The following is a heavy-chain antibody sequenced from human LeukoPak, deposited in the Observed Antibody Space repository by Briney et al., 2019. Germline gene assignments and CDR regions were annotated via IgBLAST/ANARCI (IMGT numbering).Heavy chain of an antibody. V-gene: IGHV3-53*01. CDR3: ARELRGSYWYFDY. CDR1: GFTVSSNY. Sequence: GGSLGLSCAASGFTVSSNYMSWVRQAPGKGLEWVSVIYSGGSTYYADSVKGRFTISRDNSKNTLYLQMNSLRAEDTAVYYCARELRGSYWYFDYWGQGTLVTVSS. CDR2: IYSGGST. J-gene: IGHJ4*02. D-gene: IGHD1-26*01.